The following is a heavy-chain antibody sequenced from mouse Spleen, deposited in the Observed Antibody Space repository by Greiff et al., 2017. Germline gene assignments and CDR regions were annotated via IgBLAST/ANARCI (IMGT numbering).Heavy chain of an antibody. CDR1: GYTFTDYE. Sequence: VQLQQSGAELVRPGASVTLSCKASGYTFTDYEMHWVKQTPVHGLEWIGAIDPETGGTAYNQKFKGKAILTADKSSSTAYVELRSLTSEDSVVYYYTRLGFDYWGQGTTLTVSS. V-gene: IGHV1-15*01. J-gene: IGHJ2*01. CDR3: TRLGFDY. CDR2: IDPETGGT.